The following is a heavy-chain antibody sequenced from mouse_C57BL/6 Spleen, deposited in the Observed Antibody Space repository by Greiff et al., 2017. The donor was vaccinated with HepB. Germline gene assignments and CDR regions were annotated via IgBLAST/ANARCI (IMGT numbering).Heavy chain of an antibody. CDR1: GYTFTSYT. CDR3: ARGGYYDYEGYAMDY. J-gene: IGHJ4*01. D-gene: IGHD2-4*01. V-gene: IGHV1-4*01. Sequence: VQLQQSGAELARPGASVKMSCKASGYTFTSYTMHWVKQRPGQGLEWIGYINPSSGYTKYNQKFKDKATLTVDQSSSTAYMQLNSLTSEDSAVYYCARGGYYDYEGYAMDYWGQGTSVTVSS. CDR2: INPSSGYT.